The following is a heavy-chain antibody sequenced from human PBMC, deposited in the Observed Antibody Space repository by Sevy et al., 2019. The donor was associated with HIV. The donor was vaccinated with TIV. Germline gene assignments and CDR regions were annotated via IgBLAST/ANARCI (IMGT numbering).Heavy chain of an antibody. Sequence: GGSLRLSCAASGFTFSSYAMHWVRQAPGKGLEYVSAISSNGGSTYYANSVKGRFTISRDNSKNTLYLQMGSLRAEDMAVYYCASSPITIFGVVTPYYFDYRGQGTLVTVSS. CDR2: ISSNGGST. V-gene: IGHV3-64*01. D-gene: IGHD3-3*01. CDR1: GFTFSSYA. CDR3: ASSPITIFGVVTPYYFDY. J-gene: IGHJ4*02.